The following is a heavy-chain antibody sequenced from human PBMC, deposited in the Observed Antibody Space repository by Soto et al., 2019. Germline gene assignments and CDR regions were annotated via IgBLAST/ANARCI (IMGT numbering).Heavy chain of an antibody. D-gene: IGHD4-17*01. CDR2: INHSGST. CDR1: GGSFSGYY. Sequence: SETLSLTCAVYGGSFSGYYWSWIRQPPGKGLEWIGEINHSGSTNYNPSLKSRVTISVDTSKNQFSLKLSSVTAADTAVYYCARCADYGDYGNPFDYWGQGTMVTVSS. V-gene: IGHV4-34*01. J-gene: IGHJ4*02. CDR3: ARCADYGDYGNPFDY.